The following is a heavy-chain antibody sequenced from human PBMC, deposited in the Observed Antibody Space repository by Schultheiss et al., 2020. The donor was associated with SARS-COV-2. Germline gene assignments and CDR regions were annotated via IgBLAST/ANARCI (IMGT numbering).Heavy chain of an antibody. Sequence: SETLSLTCAVYGGSFSGYYCSWIRQPPGKGLEWIGEINHSGSTNYNPSLKSRVTISVDTSKNQFSLKLSSVTAADTAVYYCARGDSSGFDYWGQGTLVTVSS. J-gene: IGHJ4*02. D-gene: IGHD6-25*01. CDR2: INHSGST. V-gene: IGHV4-34*01. CDR3: ARGDSSGFDY. CDR1: GGSFSGYY.